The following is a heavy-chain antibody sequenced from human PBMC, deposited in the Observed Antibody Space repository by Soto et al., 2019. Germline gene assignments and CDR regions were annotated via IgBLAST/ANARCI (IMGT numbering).Heavy chain of an antibody. CDR1: GVSISSYY. CDR3: TRHASLYNPIDY. J-gene: IGHJ4*02. CDR2: VYYTGST. Sequence: SETLSLTCTVSGVSISSYYWSWIRQPPGKGLEWIGYVYYTGSTNYNPSLKSRVTISVDTSKNQFSLKLSSVTAADTAVYYCTRHASLYNPIDYWGQGTLVTVSS. D-gene: IGHD1-20*01. V-gene: IGHV4-59*08.